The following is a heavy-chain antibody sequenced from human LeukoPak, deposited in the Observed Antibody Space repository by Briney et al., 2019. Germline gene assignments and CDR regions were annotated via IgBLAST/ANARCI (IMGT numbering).Heavy chain of an antibody. CDR1: GYTITGNY. D-gene: IGHD1-14*01. CDR3: ARGLCPESASAFDI. CDR2: INPNNDGT. Sequence: ASVKVSCKASGYTITGNYMFWVRQAPGQGLEWMGWINPNNDGTNYAQKFQGRVTMTRDTSISTAYMELSRLRSDDTAVYYCARGLCPESASAFDIWGQGTMVTVSS. J-gene: IGHJ3*02. V-gene: IGHV1-2*02.